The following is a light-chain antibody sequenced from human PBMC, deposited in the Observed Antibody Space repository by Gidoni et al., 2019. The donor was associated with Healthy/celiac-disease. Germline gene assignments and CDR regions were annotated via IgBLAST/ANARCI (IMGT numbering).Light chain of an antibody. V-gene: IGKV3-15*01. Sequence: EIVMTQSTATLSVSPGERATLSCRGSQSVSSNLAWYQQKPGQAPRLLIYGASTRATGIPARFSGSGSGTEFTLTISSLQSEDFAVYYCQQYNSWPPYTFXQXTKLEIK. J-gene: IGKJ2*01. CDR2: GAS. CDR3: QQYNSWPPYT. CDR1: QSVSSN.